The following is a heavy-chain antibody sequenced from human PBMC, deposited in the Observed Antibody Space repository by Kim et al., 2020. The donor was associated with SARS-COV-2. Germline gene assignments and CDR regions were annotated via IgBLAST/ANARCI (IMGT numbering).Heavy chain of an antibody. CDR1: GGSISSYY. Sequence: SETLSLTCTVSGGSISSYYWSWIRQPAGKGLEWIGRIYTSGSTNYNPSLKSRVTMSVDTSKNQFSLKLSSVTAADTAVYYCAREMADFLGNWFDPWGQGTLVTVSS. D-gene: IGHD1-26*01. CDR3: AREMADFLGNWFDP. V-gene: IGHV4-4*07. J-gene: IGHJ5*02. CDR2: IYTSGST.